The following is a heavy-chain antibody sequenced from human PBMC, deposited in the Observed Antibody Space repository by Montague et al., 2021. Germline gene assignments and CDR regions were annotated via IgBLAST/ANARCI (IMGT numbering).Heavy chain of an antibody. CDR3: GRDYWGSIDY. CDR2: MRSSGSP. V-gene: IGHV4-59*02. Sequence: SETLSLTCSVSGGSVNGYDWSWIRQPPGKGLEWIGYMRSSGSPNYNPSFKSRLVISIDRSRNQFSLELSFVTAADTAIYFCGRDYWGSIDYWGHGILVTVSS. J-gene: IGHJ4*01. D-gene: IGHD7-27*01. CDR1: GGSVNGYD.